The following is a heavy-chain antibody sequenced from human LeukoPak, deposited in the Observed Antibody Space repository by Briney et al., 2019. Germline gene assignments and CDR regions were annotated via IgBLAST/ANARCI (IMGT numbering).Heavy chain of an antibody. D-gene: IGHD3-3*01. J-gene: IGHJ4*02. CDR1: GFTFSSYA. Sequence: PGGSLRLSCAASGFTFSSYAMSWVRQAPGKGLEWVSAISGSGGSTYYADSVKGRFTISRDNSKNTLYLQMYSLRAEDTAVYYCAKQPRFILYYFDYWGQGTLVTVSS. V-gene: IGHV3-23*01. CDR3: AKQPRFILYYFDY. CDR2: ISGSGGST.